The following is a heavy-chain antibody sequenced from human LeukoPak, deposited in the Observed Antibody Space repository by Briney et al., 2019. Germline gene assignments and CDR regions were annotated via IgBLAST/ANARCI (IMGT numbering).Heavy chain of an antibody. D-gene: IGHD6-6*01. CDR3: ASIAARRDYFDY. J-gene: IGHJ4*02. Sequence: ASVKVSCKASGGTFSSYAISWVRQAPGQGLEWMGGIIPIFGTANYAQKFQGRVTITADESTSTAYMELSSLRSEDTAVYYCASIAARRDYFDYWGQGTLVTVSS. V-gene: IGHV1-69*13. CDR1: GGTFSSYA. CDR2: IIPIFGTA.